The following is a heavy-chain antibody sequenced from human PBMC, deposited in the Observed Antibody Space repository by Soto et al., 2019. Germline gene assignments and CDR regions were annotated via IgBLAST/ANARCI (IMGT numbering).Heavy chain of an antibody. V-gene: IGHV3-15*07. CDR1: GFTFSNAW. J-gene: IGHJ6*02. D-gene: IGHD3-22*01. CDR3: TTDPYYYDSSGYLTPSGMDV. CDR2: IKSKTDGGTT. Sequence: PGGSLRLSCAASGFTFSNAWMNWVRQAPGKGLEWVGRIKSKTDGGTTDYAAPVKGRFTISRDDSKNTLYLQMNSLKTEDTAVYYCTTDPYYYDSSGYLTPSGMDVWGQGTTVTVSS.